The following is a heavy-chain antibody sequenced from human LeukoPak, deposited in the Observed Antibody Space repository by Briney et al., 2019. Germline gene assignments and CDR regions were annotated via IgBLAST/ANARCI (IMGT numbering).Heavy chain of an antibody. V-gene: IGHV4-34*01. D-gene: IGHD1-26*01. CDR1: GGSYSGYY. CDR3: ATTTIRLGY. J-gene: IGHJ4*02. Sequence: SETLSLTCAVYGGSYSGYYWSWIRQPPGKGLEWIGSMYYRGSTYHNPSLKSRVTISVDTSKNQFSLKLSSVTAADTAVYYCATTTIRLGYWGQGTLVTVSS. CDR2: MYYRGST.